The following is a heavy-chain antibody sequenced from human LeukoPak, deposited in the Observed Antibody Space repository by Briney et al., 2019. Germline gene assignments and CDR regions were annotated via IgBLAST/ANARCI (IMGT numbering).Heavy chain of an antibody. J-gene: IGHJ4*02. CDR1: GGSFSGYY. D-gene: IGHD3-10*01. V-gene: IGHV4-34*01. CDR2: INHSGST. CDR3: ARPERRYYGSGSYYLSYFDY. Sequence: PSETLSLTCAVYGGSFSGYYWSWIRQPPGKGLEWIGEINHSGSTNYNPSLKSRVTISVDTSKNQFSLKLSSVTAADTAVYYCARPERRYYGSGSYYLSYFDYWGQGTLVTVSS.